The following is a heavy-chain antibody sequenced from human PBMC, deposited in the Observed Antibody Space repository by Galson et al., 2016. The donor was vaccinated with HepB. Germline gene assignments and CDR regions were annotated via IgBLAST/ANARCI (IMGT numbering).Heavy chain of an antibody. D-gene: IGHD3-22*01. J-gene: IGHJ4*02. V-gene: IGHV2-5*02. CDR3: TNSNGWLSLY. Sequence: PALVKPTQTLTLTCTFSGFSLSTRGMGVHWIRQPPGKALEWLALIYWDDDNRYSPSLRSRLTITQDTSKNQVVLTMTDIDPLDTATYYCTNSNGWLSLYWGPGTLVTVSS. CDR1: GFSLSTRGMG. CDR2: IYWDDDN.